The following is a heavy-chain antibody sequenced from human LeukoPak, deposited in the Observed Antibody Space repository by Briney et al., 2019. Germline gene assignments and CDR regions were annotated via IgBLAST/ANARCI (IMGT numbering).Heavy chain of an antibody. CDR2: IIPIFGTA. CDR3: ARAYYDSSGYYYEYYFDY. V-gene: IGHV1-69*13. Sequence: ASVKVSCKASGYTFTGYYMHWVRQAPGQGLEWMGGIIPIFGTANYAQKFQGRVTITADESTSTAYMELSSLRSEDTAVYYCARAYYDSSGYYYEYYFDYWGQGTLVTVSS. J-gene: IGHJ4*02. CDR1: GYTFTGYY. D-gene: IGHD3-22*01.